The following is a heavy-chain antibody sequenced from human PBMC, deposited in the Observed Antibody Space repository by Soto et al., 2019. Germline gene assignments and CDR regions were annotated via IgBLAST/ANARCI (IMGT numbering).Heavy chain of an antibody. CDR2: IYFSGST. Sequence: NPSETLSLTCTVSGASINNGDYYWTWIRQPPGKGLEWIGYIYFSGSTSYNPSLQSRVTMSLDSSKSQFSLKLTSVTAADTAVYYCARDELAYCGGDCFSWGQGTPVTVSS. V-gene: IGHV4-30-4*01. D-gene: IGHD2-21*02. CDR3: ARDELAYCGGDCFS. J-gene: IGHJ5*02. CDR1: GASINNGDYY.